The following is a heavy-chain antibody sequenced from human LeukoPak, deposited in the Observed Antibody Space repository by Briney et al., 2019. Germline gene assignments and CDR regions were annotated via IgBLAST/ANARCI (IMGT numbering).Heavy chain of an antibody. D-gene: IGHD3-16*01. CDR3: AKNDYVWGRYGVGAFDI. V-gene: IGHV3-23*01. Sequence: GGSLRLSCAASGFTFSSYAMSWVRQAPGKGLEWVSAISGSGGSTYYADSVKGRFTISRDNSKNTLYLQMNSLRAEDTAVYYCAKNDYVWGRYGVGAFDIWGQGTMVTVSS. J-gene: IGHJ3*02. CDR2: ISGSGGST. CDR1: GFTFSSYA.